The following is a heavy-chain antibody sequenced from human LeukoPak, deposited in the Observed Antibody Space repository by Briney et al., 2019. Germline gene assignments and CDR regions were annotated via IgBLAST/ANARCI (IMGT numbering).Heavy chain of an antibody. CDR1: GFTLNDYG. CDR3: AKDRGYSGYDWEGVFDY. J-gene: IGHJ4*02. D-gene: IGHD5-12*01. CDR2: IRYDGSNK. V-gene: IGHV3-30*02. Sequence: PGGSLRLSCTASGFTLNDYGMHWVRQAPGKGLEWVAFIRYDGSNKYYADSVKGRFTISRDNSKNTLYLQMNSLRAEDTAVYYCAKDRGYSGYDWEGVFDYWGQGTLVTVSS.